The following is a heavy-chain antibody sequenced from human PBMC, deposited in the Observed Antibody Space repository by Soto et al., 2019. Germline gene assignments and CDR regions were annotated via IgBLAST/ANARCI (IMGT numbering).Heavy chain of an antibody. Sequence: QVQLVESGGSLVKPGGSLRLSCAASGFTVSDYYMSGIRQAPGKGLEWVSYISNSGSTTYYADSLKGRFTISRDNAKNSLSLQMNSLRAEDSAVYFCARNQKKPTTSYYYYYYYMDVWGKGTTVTVSS. CDR1: GFTVSDYY. J-gene: IGHJ6*03. D-gene: IGHD1-1*01. CDR3: ARNQKKPTTSYYYYYYYMDV. V-gene: IGHV3-11*01. CDR2: ISNSGSTT.